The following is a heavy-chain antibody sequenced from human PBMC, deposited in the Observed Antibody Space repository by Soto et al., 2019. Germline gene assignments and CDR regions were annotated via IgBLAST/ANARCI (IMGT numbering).Heavy chain of an antibody. V-gene: IGHV3-23*01. CDR1: GFTFSSYA. CDR3: AKEADSSGYYPAPFDY. D-gene: IGHD3-22*01. Sequence: GGSLRLSCAASGFTFSSYAMSWVRQAPGKGLEWVSAISGSGGSTYYADSGKGRFTISRDNSKNTLYLQMNSLRAEDTAVYYCAKEADSSGYYPAPFDYWGQGTLVTVSS. J-gene: IGHJ4*02. CDR2: ISGSGGST.